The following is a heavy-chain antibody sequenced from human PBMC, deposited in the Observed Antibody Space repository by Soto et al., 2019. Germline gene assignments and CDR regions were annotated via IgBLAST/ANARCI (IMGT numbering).Heavy chain of an antibody. J-gene: IGHJ3*01. V-gene: IGHV4-61*01. Sequence: SETLSLTCSVSGASITSATYYWSWIRQHPGKGLEWIGYIYYSGSTNNNPSLKSRVTIAVDTSKNQFSLKLSSVTAADTAVYYCARVWGGAFDFWSQGTMVT. CDR3: ARVWGGAFDF. CDR1: GASITSATYY. CDR2: IYYSGST. D-gene: IGHD3-10*01.